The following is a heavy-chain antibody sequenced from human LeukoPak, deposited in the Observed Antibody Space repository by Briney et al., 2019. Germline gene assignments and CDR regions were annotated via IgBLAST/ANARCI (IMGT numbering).Heavy chain of an antibody. Sequence: SQTLSLTCTVSGGSISSGGYYWSCIRQHLGKGLEWIGYIYYSGSTYYNPSLKSRVTISVDTSKNQFSLKLSFVTAADTAVYYCARDSRYCSGGSCLDYWGQGTLVTVSS. D-gene: IGHD2-15*01. V-gene: IGHV4-31*03. CDR1: GGSISSGGYY. CDR3: ARDSRYCSGGSCLDY. CDR2: IYYSGST. J-gene: IGHJ4*02.